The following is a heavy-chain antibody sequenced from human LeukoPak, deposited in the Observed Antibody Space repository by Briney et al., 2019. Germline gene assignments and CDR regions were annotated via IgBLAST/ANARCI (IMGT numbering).Heavy chain of an antibody. V-gene: IGHV3-74*01. CDR3: ARDHPSRYSGSYFDY. Sequence: GGSLRLSCAASGFTFSSYWMHWVRQAPGKGLVWVSRINSDGSSTSYADSVKGRFTISRDNAKNKLYLQMNSLRAEDTAVYYCARDHPSRYSGSYFDYWGQGTLVTVSS. CDR2: INSDGSST. J-gene: IGHJ4*02. D-gene: IGHD1-26*01. CDR1: GFTFSSYW.